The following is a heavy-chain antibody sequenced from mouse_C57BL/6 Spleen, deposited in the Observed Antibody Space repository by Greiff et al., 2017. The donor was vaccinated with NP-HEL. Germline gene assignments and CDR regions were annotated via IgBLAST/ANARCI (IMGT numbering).Heavy chain of an antibody. CDR2: INPNYGTT. J-gene: IGHJ1*03. D-gene: IGHD1-1*01. CDR1: GYSFTDYN. V-gene: IGHV1-39*01. CDR3: ARSRITTVVATDWYFDV. Sequence: VQLQQSGPELVKPGASVKISCKASGYSFTDYNMNWVKQSNGKSLEWIGVINPNYGTTSYNQKFKGKATLTVDQSSSTAYMQLNSLTSEDSAVYYCARSRITTVVATDWYFDVWGTGTTVTVSS.